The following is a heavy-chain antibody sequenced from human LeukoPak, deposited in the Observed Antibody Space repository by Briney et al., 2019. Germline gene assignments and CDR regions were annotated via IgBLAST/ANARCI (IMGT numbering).Heavy chain of an antibody. J-gene: IGHJ4*02. D-gene: IGHD3-3*01. CDR1: GGSISGTPYY. Sequence: TSETLSLTCAISGGSISGTPYYWGWIRQPPGKGLEWIGSIYYSGSTYYNPSLKSRLTISADTSKNQFSLKLSSVTAADTAVYYCARASTIFGHFAYWGRGTLVTVSS. CDR3: ARASTIFGHFAY. V-gene: IGHV4-39*07. CDR2: IYYSGST.